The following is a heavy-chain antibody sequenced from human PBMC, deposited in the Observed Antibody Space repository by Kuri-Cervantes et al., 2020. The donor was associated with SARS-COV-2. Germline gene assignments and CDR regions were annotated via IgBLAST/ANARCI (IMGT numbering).Heavy chain of an antibody. CDR1: GYTFTSYG. CDR3: ARDWPNNWNLYWYFDL. V-gene: IGHV1-69*04. Sequence: SVKVSCKASGYTFTSYGISWVRQAPGQGLEWMGRIIPILGIANYAQKFQGRVTITADKSTSTAYMELSSLRSEDTAVYYCARDWPNNWNLYWYFDLWGRGTLVTVSS. J-gene: IGHJ2*01. CDR2: IIPILGIA. D-gene: IGHD1-20*01.